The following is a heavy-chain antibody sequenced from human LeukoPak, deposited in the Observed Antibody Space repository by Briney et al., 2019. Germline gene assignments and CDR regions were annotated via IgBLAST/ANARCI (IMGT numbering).Heavy chain of an antibody. CDR1: GYTFTSYD. D-gene: IGHD1-26*01. CDR3: ARLLSISGSSFGY. CDR2: MNPNSGNT. J-gene: IGHJ4*02. Sequence: ASVKVSCKAPGYTFTSYDINWVRQATGQGLEWMGWMNPNSGNTGYAQKFQGRVTMTRNTSISTAYMELSSLRSEDTAVYYCARLLSISGSSFGYWGQGTLVTVSS. V-gene: IGHV1-8*01.